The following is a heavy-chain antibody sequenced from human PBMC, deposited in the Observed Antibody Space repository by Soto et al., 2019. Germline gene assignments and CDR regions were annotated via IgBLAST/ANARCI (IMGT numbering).Heavy chain of an antibody. Sequence: EVQLLESGGGLAQPGGSLRLSCAASGFTFSSYGMSWVRQAPGKGLEWVSGVSGSGGTTYYADSVKGRFTISRDNSKNTVYLQMNSPRAEDTAVYYCAKDLYDSSGRDYWGQGTLVTVSS. CDR1: GFTFSSYG. D-gene: IGHD3-22*01. J-gene: IGHJ4*02. V-gene: IGHV3-23*01. CDR3: AKDLYDSSGRDY. CDR2: VSGSGGTT.